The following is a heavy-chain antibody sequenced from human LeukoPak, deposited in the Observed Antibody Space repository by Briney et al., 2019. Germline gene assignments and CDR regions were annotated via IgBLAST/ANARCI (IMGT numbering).Heavy chain of an antibody. V-gene: IGHV3-49*04. CDR3: TRGPDYSYNWFDP. CDR1: GFTFGDYA. Sequence: GRSLRLSCTASGFTFGDYAMSWVRQAPGKGLEWVGFIRSKAYGGTTEYAASVKGRSTISRDDSKSIAYLQMNSLKTEDTAVYYCTRGPDYSYNWFDPWGQGTLVTVSS. CDR2: IRSKAYGGTT. J-gene: IGHJ5*02. D-gene: IGHD4-11*01.